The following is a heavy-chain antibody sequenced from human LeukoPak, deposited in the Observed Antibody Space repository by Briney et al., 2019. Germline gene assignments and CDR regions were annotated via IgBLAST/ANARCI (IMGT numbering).Heavy chain of an antibody. CDR3: AYCSGGSCYLGGADY. V-gene: IGHV1-46*01. CDR1: GGTFSSYA. D-gene: IGHD2-15*01. J-gene: IGHJ4*02. CDR2: INPSGGST. Sequence: GSSVKVSCKASGGTFSSYAISWVRQAPGQGLEWMGIINPSGGSTSYAQKFQGRVTMTRDTSTSTVYMELSSLRSEDTAVYYCAYCSGGSCYLGGADYWGQGTLVTVSS.